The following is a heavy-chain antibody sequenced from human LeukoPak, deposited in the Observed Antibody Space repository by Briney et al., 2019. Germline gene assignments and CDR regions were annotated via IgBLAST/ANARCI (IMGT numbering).Heavy chain of an antibody. CDR2: ISSSSTII. D-gene: IGHD6-19*01. Sequence: GGSLRLSCAASGFTFSSYSMNWVRQAPGKGLEWVSYISSSSTIIYYADSVKGRFTISRDNAKNSLYLQMNSLRDEDTAVYYCARWFTSGRGFFDYWGQGILVTVSS. J-gene: IGHJ4*02. CDR1: GFTFSSYS. V-gene: IGHV3-48*02. CDR3: ARWFTSGRGFFDY.